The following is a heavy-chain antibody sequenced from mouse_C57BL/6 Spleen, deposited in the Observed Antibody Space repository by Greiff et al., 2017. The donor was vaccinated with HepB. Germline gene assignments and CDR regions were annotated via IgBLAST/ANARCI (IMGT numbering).Heavy chain of an antibody. Sequence: QVHVKQPGAELVKPGASVKLSCKASGYTFTSYWMHWVKQRPGQGLEWIGMIHPNSGSTNYNEKFKSKATLTVDKSSSTAYMQLSSLTSEDSAVYYCARDDYDGAPFAYWGQGTLVTVSA. J-gene: IGHJ3*01. D-gene: IGHD2-4*01. CDR2: IHPNSGST. CDR1: GYTFTSYW. CDR3: ARDDYDGAPFAY. V-gene: IGHV1-64*01.